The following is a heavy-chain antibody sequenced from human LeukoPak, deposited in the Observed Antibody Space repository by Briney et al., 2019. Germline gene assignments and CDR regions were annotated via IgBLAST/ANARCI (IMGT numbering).Heavy chain of an antibody. Sequence: GGSLRLSCAASGFTFSSYGMSWVRQAPGKGLEWVSFITTNGGRTSYADSVEGRFTISRDNPRNTLYMQMNSLRDEDTAVYYCAIMHGYYDGTGYWVQWGQGTLVTVSS. CDR1: GFTFSSYG. CDR3: AIMHGYYDGTGYWVQ. J-gene: IGHJ1*01. V-gene: IGHV3-23*01. CDR2: ITTNGGRT. D-gene: IGHD3-22*01.